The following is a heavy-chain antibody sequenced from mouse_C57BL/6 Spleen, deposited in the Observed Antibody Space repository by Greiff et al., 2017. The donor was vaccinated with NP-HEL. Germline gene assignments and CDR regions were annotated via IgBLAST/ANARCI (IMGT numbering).Heavy chain of an antibody. D-gene: IGHD1-1*01. CDR2: IYPGSGNT. Sequence: LMESGPELVKPGASVKISCKASGYTFTDYYINWVKQRPGPGLEWIGWIYPGSGNTKYNEKFTGKATLTVDTSSSTAYMQLSSLTSEDSAVYFCAREGDYYYGSSPWYFDVWGTGTTVTVSS. CDR3: AREGDYYYGSSPWYFDV. V-gene: IGHV1-84*01. CDR1: GYTFTDYY. J-gene: IGHJ1*03.